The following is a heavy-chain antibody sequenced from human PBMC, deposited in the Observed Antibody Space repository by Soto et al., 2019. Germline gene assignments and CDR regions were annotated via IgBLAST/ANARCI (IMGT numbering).Heavy chain of an antibody. CDR3: ARLVMPTAPASHYYGRDV. J-gene: IGHJ6*04. Sequence: TVSCKASGGTFSSYAISWMRQAPGQGLEWMGRIIPFIGTANYAQKFQGRVTITADESTSTAYMELTSLRSEDTAVYYCARLVMPTAPASHYYGRDVWAKGTTVP. CDR1: GGTFSSYA. CDR2: IIPFIGTA. D-gene: IGHD4-4*01. V-gene: IGHV1-69*11.